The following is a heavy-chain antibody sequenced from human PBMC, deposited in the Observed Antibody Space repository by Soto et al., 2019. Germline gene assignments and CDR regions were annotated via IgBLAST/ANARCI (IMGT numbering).Heavy chain of an antibody. CDR1: GFTFSSYG. CDR3: ARDQRGCWYFVL. V-gene: IGHV3-33*01. CDR2: IWYDGSNK. Sequence: QVQLVESGGGVVQPGRSLRLSCAASGFTFSSYGMHWVRQAPGKGLEWVAVIWYDGSNKYYADYVKGRFTISRDNSKNTLYLQINSLIAGDTAVYYCARDQRGCWYFVLWGRGTLITVSS. D-gene: IGHD6-25*01. J-gene: IGHJ2*01.